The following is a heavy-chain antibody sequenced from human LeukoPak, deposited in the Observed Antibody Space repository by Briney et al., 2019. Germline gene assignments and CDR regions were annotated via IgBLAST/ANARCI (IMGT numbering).Heavy chain of an antibody. CDR1: GGSISSYY. D-gene: IGHD2-21*02. CDR3: ARESGNCGGDCYWGNFFDY. V-gene: IGHV4-59*01. CDR2: IYYSGST. J-gene: IGHJ4*02. Sequence: PSETLSLTCTVSGGSISSYYWSWIRQPPGKGLEWIGYIYYSGSTNYNPSLKSRVTISVDTSKNQFSLKLSSVTAADTAVYYCARESGNCGGDCYWGNFFDYWGQGILVTVSS.